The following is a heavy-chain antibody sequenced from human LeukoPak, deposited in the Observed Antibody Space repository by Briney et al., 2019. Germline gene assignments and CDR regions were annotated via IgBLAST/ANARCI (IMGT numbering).Heavy chain of an antibody. CDR1: GYSISSGYY. CDR3: ARDGGEPAEYFDY. J-gene: IGHJ4*02. V-gene: IGHV4-38-2*02. D-gene: IGHD3-16*01. Sequence: SETLSLTCTVSGYSISSGYYWGWIRQPPGKGLEWIGSIYHSGSTYYNPSLKSRVTISVDTSKNQLSLKLSSVTAADTAVYYCARDGGEPAEYFDYWGQGTLVTVSS. CDR2: IYHSGST.